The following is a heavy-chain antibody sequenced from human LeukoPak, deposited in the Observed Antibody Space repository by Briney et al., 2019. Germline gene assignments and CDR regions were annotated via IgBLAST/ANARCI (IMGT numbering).Heavy chain of an antibody. Sequence: GGSLRLSCTASGFTFSSYWMHWLRHVPGKGMEWVSAISGSGGSTYYADSVKGRFTISRDNSKNTLYLQMNSLRAEDTAVYYCAKDPNSSGYSGYYFDYWGQGTLVTVSS. CDR3: AKDPNSSGYSGYYFDY. CDR1: GFTFSSYW. J-gene: IGHJ4*02. CDR2: ISGSGGST. V-gene: IGHV3-23*01. D-gene: IGHD3-22*01.